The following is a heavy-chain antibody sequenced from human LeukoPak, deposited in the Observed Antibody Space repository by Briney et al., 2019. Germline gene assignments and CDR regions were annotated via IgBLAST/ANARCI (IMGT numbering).Heavy chain of an antibody. CDR1: GFTFNNYA. D-gene: IGHD6-19*01. CDR3: ARDAASISGWYSGY. J-gene: IGHJ4*02. V-gene: IGHV3-23*01. Sequence: GGSLRLSCAASGFTFNNYAMSWVRQAPGKGLEWVSVITGSGDSPYYADSVKGRFTISRDNSKNTLYLQMNSLRAEDTAVYYCARDAASISGWYSGYWGQGTLVTVSS. CDR2: ITGSGDSP.